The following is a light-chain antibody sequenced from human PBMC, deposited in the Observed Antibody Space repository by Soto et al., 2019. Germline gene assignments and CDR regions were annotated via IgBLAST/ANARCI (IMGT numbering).Light chain of an antibody. CDR1: GXXIGTNT. V-gene: IGLV1-44*01. CDR2: GNN. J-gene: IGLJ2*01. CDR3: AAWDGSLNNVL. Sequence: QSVLTQPPSASGTPGQRVTISCXGXGXXIGTNTVNWYRQLLGTAPKLLIYGNNQRPSGVPDRFSGSKSGTSASLAISGLQSEDEAEYYCAAWDGSLNNVLFGGGTQLTVL.